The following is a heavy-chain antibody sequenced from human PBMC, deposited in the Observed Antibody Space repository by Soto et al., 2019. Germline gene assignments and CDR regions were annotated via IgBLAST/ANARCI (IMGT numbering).Heavy chain of an antibody. CDR2: IYYGGST. J-gene: IGHJ5*02. V-gene: IGHV4-59*01. D-gene: IGHD6-13*01. CDR1: GGSISSYY. Sequence: SSETLSLTCTVSGGSISSYYWSWIRRPPGKGLEWIGYIYYGGSTNYNPSLKSRVTMSVDTSKNQFSLKLSSVTAADTAVYYCARGSSWSDPYNWFDPWGQGTLVTVSS. CDR3: ARGSSWSDPYNWFDP.